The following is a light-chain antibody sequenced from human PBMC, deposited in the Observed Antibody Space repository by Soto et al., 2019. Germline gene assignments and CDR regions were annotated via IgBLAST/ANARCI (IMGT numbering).Light chain of an antibody. CDR2: EVS. J-gene: IGLJ1*01. CDR3: SSYTTSSTPYV. CDR1: SNDVGGYNY. Sequence: QSALTQPASVSGSPGQSFTISCTGTSNDVGGYNYVSWYQQHPGKAPKLMIYEVSHRPSGVSNRFSGSKSGNTASLTISGLQAEDEADYYCSSYTTSSTPYVFGSGTKLTVL. V-gene: IGLV2-14*01.